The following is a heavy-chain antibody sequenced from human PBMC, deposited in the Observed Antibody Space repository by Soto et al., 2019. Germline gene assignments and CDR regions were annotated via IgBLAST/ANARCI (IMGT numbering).Heavy chain of an antibody. CDR2: MNPNSGNT. V-gene: IGHV1-8*01. Sequence: ASVKVSCKASGYTFTSYDINWVRQATGQGLEWMGWMNPNSGNTGYAQKFQGRVTMTRNTSISTAYMELSSLRSEDTAVYYCARGEKGIAAAGWSNYYYYYLDVWSKWTTVTVSS. D-gene: IGHD6-13*01. CDR1: GYTFTSYD. CDR3: ARGEKGIAAAGWSNYYYYYLDV. J-gene: IGHJ6*03.